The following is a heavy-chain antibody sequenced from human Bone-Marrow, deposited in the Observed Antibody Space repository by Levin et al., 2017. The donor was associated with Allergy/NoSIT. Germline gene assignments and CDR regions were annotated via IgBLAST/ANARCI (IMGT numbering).Heavy chain of an antibody. J-gene: IGHJ6*02. CDR1: GFTFSSYS. Sequence: GESLKISCAASGFTFSSYSMNWVRQAPGKGLEWVSSISSSSSYIYYADSVKGRFTISRDNAKNSLYLQMNSLRAEDTAVYYCARGYYGSGSYYKVLGYYYGMDVWGQGTTVTVSS. CDR3: ARGYYGSGSYYKVLGYYYGMDV. CDR2: ISSSSSYI. V-gene: IGHV3-21*01. D-gene: IGHD3-10*01.